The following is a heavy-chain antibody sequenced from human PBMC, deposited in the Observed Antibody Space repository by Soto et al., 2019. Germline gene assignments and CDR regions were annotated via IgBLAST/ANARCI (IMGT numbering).Heavy chain of an antibody. V-gene: IGHV3-11*01. J-gene: IGHJ6*02. Sequence: PGGSLRLSCAASGFTFSDYYMSWIRQAPGKGLEWVSYISSSGSTIYYADSVKGRFTISRDNAKNSLYLQMNSLRAEDTAVYYCARDSSFFSQDTVDGMDVWGQGTTVTVSS. CDR1: GFTFSDYY. CDR3: ARDSSFFSQDTVDGMDV. CDR2: ISSSGSTI. D-gene: IGHD3-3*02.